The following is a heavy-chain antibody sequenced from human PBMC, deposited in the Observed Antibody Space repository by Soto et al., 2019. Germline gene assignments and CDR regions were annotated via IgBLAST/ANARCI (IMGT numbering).Heavy chain of an antibody. D-gene: IGHD2-2*01. CDR1: GGSISSGGYY. J-gene: IGHJ6*02. V-gene: IGHV4-31*03. CDR3: ARAPGYCSSTSCPRGYYYYGMDV. CDR2: TYYSGST. Sequence: SSETLSLTCTVSGGSISSGGYYWSWIRQHPGKGLEWIGYTYYSGSTYYNPSLKSRVTISVDTSKNQFSLKLSSVTAADTAVYYCARAPGYCSSTSCPRGYYYYGMDVWGQGTTVTVSS.